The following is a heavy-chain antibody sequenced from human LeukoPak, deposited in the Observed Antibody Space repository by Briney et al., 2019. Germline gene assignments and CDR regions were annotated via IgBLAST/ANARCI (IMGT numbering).Heavy chain of an antibody. CDR1: GGSISSNY. J-gene: IGHJ4*02. D-gene: IGHD6-19*01. Sequence: SETLSLTCTVSGGSISSNYWTWIRQPAGKGLEWIGRFYSNRSNYYNPSLKSRVTMSVDRSENQLSLKLSSVTAADTAVYYCARRSSGWSYYFDYWGQGTLVTVSS. CDR2: FYSNRSN. CDR3: ARRSSGWSYYFDY. V-gene: IGHV4-4*07.